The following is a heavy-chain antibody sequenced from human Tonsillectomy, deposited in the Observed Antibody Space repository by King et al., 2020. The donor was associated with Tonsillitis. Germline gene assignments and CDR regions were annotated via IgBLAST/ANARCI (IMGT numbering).Heavy chain of an antibody. D-gene: IGHD4-17*01. CDR1: GGTFSSYA. Sequence: QLVQSGAEVKKPGSSVKVSCQASGGTFSSYAISWVRQAPGQGLEWMGRIIPILGITKYAQKFQGRVTITADKSTSTAYMELSSLRSEDTAVYYCARDSAHTVNTLDYWGQGTLVTVSS. J-gene: IGHJ4*02. V-gene: IGHV1-69*04. CDR3: ARDSAHTVNTLDY. CDR2: IIPILGIT.